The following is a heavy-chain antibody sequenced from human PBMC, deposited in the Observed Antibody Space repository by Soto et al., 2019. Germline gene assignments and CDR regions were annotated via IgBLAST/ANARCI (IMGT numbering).Heavy chain of an antibody. D-gene: IGHD1-20*01. V-gene: IGHV4-30-2*01. CDR1: GGSINTATHS. J-gene: IGHJ4*02. CDR2: IYHSGST. Sequence: QLQLQESGSGLVKPSQTLSLTCAVSGGSINTATHSWSWIRQPPGKGLEWIGYIYHSGSTYYNPCAEIPATVSMAKSNCKCSLRPSAATAAETAVDYCARGGGVTATGDDYWGQGILVTVSS. CDR3: ARGGGVTATGDDY.